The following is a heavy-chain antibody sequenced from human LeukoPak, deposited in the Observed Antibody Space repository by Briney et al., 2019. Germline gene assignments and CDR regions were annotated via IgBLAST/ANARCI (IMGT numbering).Heavy chain of an antibody. CDR3: ARPDHYGSGSYGDW. V-gene: IGHV3-48*03. Sequence: GGSLRLSCAASGFTFSSYEMNWVRQAPGKGLEWVSYISSSCSTIYYADSVKGRFTISRENAKNSLYLQMNSLRAEDTAVYYCARPDHYGSGSYGDWWGQGTLVTVSS. CDR2: ISSSCSTI. J-gene: IGHJ4*02. D-gene: IGHD3-10*01. CDR1: GFTFSSYE.